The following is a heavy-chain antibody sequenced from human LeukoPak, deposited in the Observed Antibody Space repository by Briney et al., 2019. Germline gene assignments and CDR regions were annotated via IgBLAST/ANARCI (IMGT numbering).Heavy chain of an antibody. V-gene: IGHV4-59*08. Sequence: SETLSLTCTVSGGSISSYYWSWIRQPPGKGLEWIGYIYYSGSTNYNPSLKSRVTISVDTSKNQFSLKLSSVTAADTAVYYCASTYCSGGSCYLPDNWFDPWGQGTLVTVSS. CDR3: ASTYCSGGSCYLPDNWFDP. CDR2: IYYSGST. J-gene: IGHJ5*02. CDR1: GGSISSYY. D-gene: IGHD2-15*01.